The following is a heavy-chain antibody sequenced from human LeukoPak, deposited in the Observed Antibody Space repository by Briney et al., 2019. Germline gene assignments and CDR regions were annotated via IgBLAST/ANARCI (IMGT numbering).Heavy chain of an antibody. CDR3: ARGGSSSWYGS. V-gene: IGHV3-74*01. CDR2: INSDGSTT. CDR1: GFTFSSYW. J-gene: IGHJ5*01. D-gene: IGHD6-13*01. Sequence: GGSLRLSCAASGFTFSSYWMHWVRQAPGKGLVWVSRINSDGSTTIHADSVKGRFTISRDNAKNTLFLQMNSLRAEDTAVYYCARGGSSSWYGSWGRGTLVTVSS.